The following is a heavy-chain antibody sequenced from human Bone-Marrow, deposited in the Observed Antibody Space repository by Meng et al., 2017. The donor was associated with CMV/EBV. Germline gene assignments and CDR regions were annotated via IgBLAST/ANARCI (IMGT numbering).Heavy chain of an antibody. CDR3: AKYGDGYNCDY. V-gene: IGHV3-23*01. D-gene: IGHD5-24*01. CDR1: GFTFSSYA. CDR2: ISGSGGST. J-gene: IGHJ4*02. Sequence: GESLKISCAASGFTFSSYAMSWVRQAPGKGLDWVSSISGSGGSTYYADSVKGRFTISRDNSKNTLYLQMNGLRAEDTAVYYCAKYGDGYNCDYWGQGTLVTVSS.